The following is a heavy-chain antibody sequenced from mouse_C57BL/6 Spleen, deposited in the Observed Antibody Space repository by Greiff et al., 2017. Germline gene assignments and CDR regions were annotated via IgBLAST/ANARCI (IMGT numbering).Heavy chain of an antibody. V-gene: IGHV1-26*01. J-gene: IGHJ2*01. Sequence: VQLQQSGPELVKPGASVKISCKASGYTFTDYYMNWVKQSHGKSLEWIGDINPNNGGTSYNQKFKGKATLTVDKSSSTAYMELRSLTSEDSAVYYCARRIYYGYDGDYFDYWGQGTTLTVSS. D-gene: IGHD2-2*01. CDR1: GYTFTDYY. CDR2: INPNNGGT. CDR3: ARRIYYGYDGDYFDY.